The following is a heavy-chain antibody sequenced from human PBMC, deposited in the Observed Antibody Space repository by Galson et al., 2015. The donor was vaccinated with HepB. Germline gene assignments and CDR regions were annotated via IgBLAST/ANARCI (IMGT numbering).Heavy chain of an antibody. CDR1: GGTFSSYA. Sequence: SVKVSCKASGGTFSSYAISWVRQAPGQGLEWMGWISVHNGKTDSAQKLQGRVTMTTDTSTSTAYVELRSLRSDDTAVYYCARLGYTYGQYYFDYWGQGTLVTVSS. CDR3: ARLGYTYGQYYFDY. D-gene: IGHD5-18*01. CDR2: ISVHNGKT. J-gene: IGHJ4*02. V-gene: IGHV1-18*01.